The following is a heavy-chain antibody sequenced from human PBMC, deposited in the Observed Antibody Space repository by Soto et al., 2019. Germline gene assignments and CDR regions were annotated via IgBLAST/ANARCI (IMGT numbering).Heavy chain of an antibody. CDR2: INHSGST. CDR1: GGSFSGYY. CDR3: ARSRTAAGYFDY. D-gene: IGHD6-13*01. Sequence: PSETLSLTCAVYGGSFSGYYWSWIRQPPGKGLEWIGEINHSGSTNYNPSLKSRVTISVDTSKNQFSLKLSSVTAADTAVYYCARSRTAAGYFDYWGQGTLVTAPQ. J-gene: IGHJ4*02. V-gene: IGHV4-34*01.